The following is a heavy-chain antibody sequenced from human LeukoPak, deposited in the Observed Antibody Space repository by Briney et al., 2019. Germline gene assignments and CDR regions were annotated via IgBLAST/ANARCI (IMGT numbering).Heavy chain of an antibody. D-gene: IGHD2-8*02. CDR1: GFTFSDYG. CDR2: IRNDGSYE. Sequence: GGSLRLSCAASGFTFSDYGMHWVRQAPGKGLEWVAFIRNDGSYEYYPDSVKGRFTISRDNSRNALFLQMNSLRAEDTAVYYCARVLSGSHFDYWGQGTLVTVSS. J-gene: IGHJ4*02. V-gene: IGHV3-30*02. CDR3: ARVLSGSHFDY.